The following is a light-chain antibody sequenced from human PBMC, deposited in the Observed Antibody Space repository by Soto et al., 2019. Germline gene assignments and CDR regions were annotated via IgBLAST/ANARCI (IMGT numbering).Light chain of an antibody. J-gene: IGLJ2*01. Sequence: QSALTQPASVSGSPGQSITISCTGTSSDVGGYDYVSWYQQHPGKAPRLMIYDVNNRPSGVSNRFSGSKSGNTASLTISGLQAEDEADYYCNSYSTSSTPLVFGGGTNVTVL. V-gene: IGLV2-14*03. CDR3: NSYSTSSTPLV. CDR1: SSDVGGYDY. CDR2: DVN.